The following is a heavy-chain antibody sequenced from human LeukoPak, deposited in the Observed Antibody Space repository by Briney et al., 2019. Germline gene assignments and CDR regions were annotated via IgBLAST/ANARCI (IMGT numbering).Heavy chain of an antibody. Sequence: GGSLRLSCAASGFTFSSHWMHWVRQAPGKGLVWVSRINSDGTGTTHADSVMGRFTISRDNAKSTLYLQMTYLRVEDTAVYYCAKVGQQLVPGAFDIWGQGTMVTVSS. D-gene: IGHD6-13*01. CDR3: AKVGQQLVPGAFDI. V-gene: IGHV3-74*03. J-gene: IGHJ3*02. CDR2: INSDGTGT. CDR1: GFTFSSHW.